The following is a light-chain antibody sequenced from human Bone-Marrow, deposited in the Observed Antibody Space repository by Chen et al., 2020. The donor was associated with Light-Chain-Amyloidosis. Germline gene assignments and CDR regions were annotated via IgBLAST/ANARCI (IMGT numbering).Light chain of an antibody. CDR3: QSADSSGTYEVI. CDR2: RDT. J-gene: IGLJ2*01. Sequence: SYELTQPPSESVSPGQSVRNTCSGDDLPTKYAYWYQQKPGQAPVLVIHRDTERPSGISERFSGSSSGTTATLTISGVQAEDEADYHCQSADSSGTYEVIFGGGTKLTVL. V-gene: IGLV3-25*03. CDR1: DLPTKY.